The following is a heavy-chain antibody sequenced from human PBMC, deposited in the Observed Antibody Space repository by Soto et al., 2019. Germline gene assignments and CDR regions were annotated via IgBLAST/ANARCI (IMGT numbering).Heavy chain of an antibody. CDR2: IIPIFGTA. CDR3: ASRGVVAATPHDYYYGMDV. V-gene: IGHV1-69*01. Sequence: QVQLVQSGAEVKKPGSSVKVSCKASGGTFSSYAISWVRQAPGQGLEWMGGIIPIFGTANYAQKFQGRVTITADESTSTDYMELSSLRSEDTAVYYCASRGVVAATPHDYYYGMDVWGQGTTVTVSS. CDR1: GGTFSSYA. J-gene: IGHJ6*02. D-gene: IGHD2-15*01.